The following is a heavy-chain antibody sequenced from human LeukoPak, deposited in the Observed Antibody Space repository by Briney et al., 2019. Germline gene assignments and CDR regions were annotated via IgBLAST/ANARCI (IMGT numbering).Heavy chain of an antibody. D-gene: IGHD3-9*01. CDR2: IYYSGST. V-gene: IGHV4-59*05. CDR3: ARLAAYYDILTGYYHFPFLGFDI. CDR1: GGSISSYY. Sequence: SETLSLTCTVSGGSISSYYWSWIRQPAGKGLEWIGSIYYSGSTYYNPSLKSRVTISVDTSKNQFSLKLSSVTAADTAVYYCARLAAYYDILTGYYHFPFLGFDIWGQGTMVTVSS. J-gene: IGHJ3*02.